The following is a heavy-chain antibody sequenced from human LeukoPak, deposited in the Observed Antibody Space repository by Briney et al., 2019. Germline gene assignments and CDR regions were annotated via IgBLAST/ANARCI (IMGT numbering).Heavy chain of an antibody. Sequence: SETLSLTCTVSGYSISTGYYWGWVRQTPGKGLEWLGTVFHTGATYYNPSLKSRITMSVDTSKNQFSLKLRSVTAADTAVYYCARDIAVGKRNYYYYMDVWGKGTTVTISS. V-gene: IGHV4-38-2*02. J-gene: IGHJ6*03. CDR3: ARDIAVGKRNYYYYMDV. CDR2: VFHTGAT. CDR1: GYSISTGYY. D-gene: IGHD6-19*01.